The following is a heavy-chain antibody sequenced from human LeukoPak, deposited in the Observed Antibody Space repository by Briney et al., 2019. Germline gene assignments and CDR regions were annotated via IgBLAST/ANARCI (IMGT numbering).Heavy chain of an antibody. CDR3: AREVVVTAYADWFDP. D-gene: IGHD2-21*02. Sequence: HVASVKVSCKASGYTFTSYYMHWVRQAPGQGLEWMGIINPSGGSTSYAQKFQGRVTMTRDMSTSTVYMELSSLRSEDTAVYYCAREVVVTAYADWFDPWGQGTLVTVSS. CDR1: GYTFTSYY. J-gene: IGHJ5*02. V-gene: IGHV1-46*01. CDR2: INPSGGST.